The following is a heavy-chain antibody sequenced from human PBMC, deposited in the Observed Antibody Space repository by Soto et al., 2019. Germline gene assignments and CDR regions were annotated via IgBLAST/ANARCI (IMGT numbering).Heavy chain of an antibody. CDR2: IYTGGST. Sequence: GGSLRLSCAASGFTVSSDYMSWVRQAPGKGLEWVSVIYTGGSTYYADSVKGRFTFSRDNSTNTLYLQMNSLRAEDTAVYYCARADGGNPALFDPWGQGTLVTVSS. V-gene: IGHV3-53*01. CDR1: GFTVSSDY. CDR3: ARADGGNPALFDP. D-gene: IGHD2-15*01. J-gene: IGHJ5*02.